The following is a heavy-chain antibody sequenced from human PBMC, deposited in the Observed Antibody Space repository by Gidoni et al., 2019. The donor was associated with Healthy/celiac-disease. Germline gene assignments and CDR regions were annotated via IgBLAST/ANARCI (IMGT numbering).Heavy chain of an antibody. D-gene: IGHD2-2*01. CDR2: ISSSGSTI. Sequence: QVQLVESGGGLVKPGGSLRLPCSAPGFTVSDYYTRWIRQAPGKGLEWVSYISSSGSTIYYADSVKGRFNISRDNAKNSLYLKMNSLRAEDTAVYYCARDECGRYCSSTPYYYGMDVWGQGTTVTVSS. V-gene: IGHV3-11*01. CDR1: GFTVSDYY. J-gene: IGHJ6*02. CDR3: ARDECGRYCSSTPYYYGMDV.